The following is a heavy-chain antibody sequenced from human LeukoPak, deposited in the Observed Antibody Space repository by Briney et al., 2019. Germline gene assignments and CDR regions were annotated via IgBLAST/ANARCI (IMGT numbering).Heavy chain of an antibody. CDR1: GFTFDDYA. V-gene: IGHV3-43D*03. J-gene: IGHJ6*02. CDR3: AKDSYGGSPYYYYGMDV. Sequence: GGSLRLSCAASGFTFDDYAMHWVRQAPGKGLEWVSLISWDGGSTYYADSVKGRFTISRDNSKNSLYLQMNSLRAEDTALYYCAKDSYGGSPYYYYGMDVWGQGTTVTVSS. CDR2: ISWDGGST. D-gene: IGHD4-23*01.